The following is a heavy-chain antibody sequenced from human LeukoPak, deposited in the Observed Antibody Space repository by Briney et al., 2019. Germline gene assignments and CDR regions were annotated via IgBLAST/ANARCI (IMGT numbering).Heavy chain of an antibody. D-gene: IGHD6-19*01. J-gene: IGHJ4*02. CDR3: ARRPYIAVAAGEFDY. Sequence: GESLKISCKGSGYSFTSYWIGWVRQMPGKGLEWMGIIYPGDSDTRYSPSFQGQVTISADKSISTAYLQWSSLKASDTALYYCARRPYIAVAAGEFDYWGQGTLVTVSS. V-gene: IGHV5-51*01. CDR2: IYPGDSDT. CDR1: GYSFTSYW.